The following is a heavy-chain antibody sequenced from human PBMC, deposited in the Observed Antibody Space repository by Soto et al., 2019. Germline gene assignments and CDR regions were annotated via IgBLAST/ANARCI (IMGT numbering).Heavy chain of an antibody. V-gene: IGHV3-23*01. CDR2: VSGGSGVT. D-gene: IGHD1-1*01. Sequence: EMQLLESGGGLVQPGGSLRLSCVVSGFSFSTYGVTWVRQAPGKGLEWVCGVSGGSGVTHYTDSVKGRFTISGDDSKHTVYLQMHRLRGEDKAVYYCTRWNGYGDLWGQGTLVTVSS. J-gene: IGHJ5*02. CDR1: GFSFSTYG. CDR3: TRWNGYGDL.